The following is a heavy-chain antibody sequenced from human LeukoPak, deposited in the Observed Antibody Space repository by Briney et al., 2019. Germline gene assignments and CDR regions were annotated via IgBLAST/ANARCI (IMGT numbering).Heavy chain of an antibody. V-gene: IGHV1-2*02. Sequence: ASVKVSCKASGYTFTGYYMHWVRQAPGQGLEWMGSINPNSGGTNYAQKFQGRVTMTRDTSISTAYMELSRLRSDDTAVYYCARGKQRGPRGGMVVTAIFSYYYYYMDVWGKGTTVTVSS. CDR1: GYTFTGYY. CDR2: INPNSGGT. J-gene: IGHJ6*03. D-gene: IGHD2-21*02. CDR3: ARGKQRGPRGGMVVTAIFSYYYYYMDV.